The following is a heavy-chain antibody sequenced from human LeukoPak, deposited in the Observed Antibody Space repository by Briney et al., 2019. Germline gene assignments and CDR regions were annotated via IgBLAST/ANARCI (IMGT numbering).Heavy chain of an antibody. D-gene: IGHD3-3*01. V-gene: IGHV1-2*02. J-gene: IGHJ5*02. Sequence: GASVKVSCKASGYTFTGYYMHWVRQAPGQGLEWMGWINPNSGGTNYAQKFQGRVTMTRDTSISTAYMELSRPRSDDTAVYYCARIDHYDLPYDTGNWFDPWGQGTLVTVSS. CDR1: GYTFTGYY. CDR2: INPNSGGT. CDR3: ARIDHYDLPYDTGNWFDP.